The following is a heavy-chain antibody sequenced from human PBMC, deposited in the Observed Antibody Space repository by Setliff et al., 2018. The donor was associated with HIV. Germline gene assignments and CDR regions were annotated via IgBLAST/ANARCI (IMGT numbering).Heavy chain of an antibody. CDR2: ILPIFNKV. V-gene: IGHV1-69*04. CDR3: ARGGRNMGYYDSSGYYFDY. Sequence: SVKVSCKASGGSFSSYALHWVRQAPGQGLEWMGNILPIFNKVNYAQKFRGRVTITADKSTSTAYMELSSLRSEDTAVYYCARGGRNMGYYDSSGYYFDYWGQGTLVTVSS. D-gene: IGHD3-22*01. J-gene: IGHJ4*02. CDR1: GGSFSSYA.